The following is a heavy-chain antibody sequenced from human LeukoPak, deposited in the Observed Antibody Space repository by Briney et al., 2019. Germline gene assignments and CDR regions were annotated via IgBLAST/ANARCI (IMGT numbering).Heavy chain of an antibody. D-gene: IGHD1-26*01. V-gene: IGHV3-48*03. CDR2: ITNSGGTT. CDR3: ARGGSYYIY. Sequence: GSLRLSCAASGFTFSSYEMSWVRQAPGKGLEWVSYITNSGGTTYYADSVKGRFTISRDNAKNSLYLQMNSLRAEDTAVYYCARGGSYYIYWGQGTLVTVSS. CDR1: GFTFSSYE. J-gene: IGHJ4*02.